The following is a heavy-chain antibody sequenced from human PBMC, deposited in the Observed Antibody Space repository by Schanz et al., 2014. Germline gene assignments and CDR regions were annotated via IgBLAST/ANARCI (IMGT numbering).Heavy chain of an antibody. Sequence: QVQLVESGGGVVQPGRSLRLSCVASGFTFISYDIHWVRQAPGKGLEWVAVIRYDGRNKNFVESVKGRFTISRDNSKNTLYLQMNSLRAEDTAVYYCARLDSSSWYPRYWGQGTLVTVSS. J-gene: IGHJ4*02. CDR3: ARLDSSSWYPRY. D-gene: IGHD6-13*01. V-gene: IGHV3-33*01. CDR1: GFTFISYD. CDR2: IRYDGRNK.